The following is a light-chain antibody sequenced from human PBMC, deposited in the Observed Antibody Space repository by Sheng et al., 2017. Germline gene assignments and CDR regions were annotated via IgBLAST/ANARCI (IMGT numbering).Light chain of an antibody. CDR3: GTWDSRLSGGRV. J-gene: IGLJ2*01. Sequence: QSVLTQPPSVSAAPGQRVTISCSGSSSNIGKNFVSWYQQLPGTAPKVLIYENNKRPSGIPDRFSGSKYGTSATLGITGLQTGDEADYYCGTWDSRLSGGRVLGGGTKLTVL. V-gene: IGLV1-51*02. CDR2: ENN. CDR1: SSNIGKNF.